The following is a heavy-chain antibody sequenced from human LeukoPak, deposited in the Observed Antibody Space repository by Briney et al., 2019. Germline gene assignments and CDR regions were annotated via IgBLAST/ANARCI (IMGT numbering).Heavy chain of an antibody. V-gene: IGHV3-21*01. Sequence: GGSLRLSCAASGFTFSSYSMNWVRQAPGKGLEWVSSISTSSSYIYYEDSVKGRFTISRDNAKNSLYLQMNSLRAEDTAVYYCARDLGYSSGPNYWGQGTRVTVSS. CDR2: ISTSSSYI. CDR3: ARDLGYSSGPNY. J-gene: IGHJ4*02. D-gene: IGHD6-19*01. CDR1: GFTFSSYS.